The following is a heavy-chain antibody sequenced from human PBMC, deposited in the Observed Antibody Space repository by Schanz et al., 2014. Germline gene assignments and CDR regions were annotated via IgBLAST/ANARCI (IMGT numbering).Heavy chain of an antibody. Sequence: EVQLLESGGGLVQPGGSLRLSCAASGFTFSSYAMTWVRQAPGMGLEWVSYISGSSRTIYYADSMKGRFTVSRDNAENALYLQMNSLRAEDTAVYHCVSSGSYSSYAFWGQGTLVTVSS. CDR3: VSSGSYSSYAF. CDR1: GFTFSSYA. CDR2: ISGSSRTI. D-gene: IGHD3-10*01. J-gene: IGHJ4*02. V-gene: IGHV3-48*01.